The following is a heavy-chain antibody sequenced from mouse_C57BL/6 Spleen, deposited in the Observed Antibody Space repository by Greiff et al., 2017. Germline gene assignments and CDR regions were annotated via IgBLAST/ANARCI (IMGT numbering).Heavy chain of an antibody. CDR1: GFTFSDYG. CDR3: ATLYYSNYDYFDY. V-gene: IGHV5-17*01. CDR2: ISSGSSTI. Sequence: DVKLVESGGGLVKPGGSLKLSCAASGFTFSDYGMHWVRQAPEKGLEWVAYISSGSSTIYYADTVKGRFTISRDNAKNTLFLQMTSLRSEDTAMYYCATLYYSNYDYFDYWGQGTTLTVSS. J-gene: IGHJ2*01. D-gene: IGHD2-5*01.